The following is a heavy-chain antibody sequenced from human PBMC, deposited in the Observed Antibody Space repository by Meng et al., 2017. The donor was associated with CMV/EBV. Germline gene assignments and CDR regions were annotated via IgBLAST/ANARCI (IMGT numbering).Heavy chain of an antibody. J-gene: IGHJ5*02. CDR1: GFAFRNAW. D-gene: IGHD2-8*01. V-gene: IGHV3-15*01. CDR2: IKSKTDGGTT. CDR3: TTDFILMVYDAVDWA. Sequence: GESLKISCAASGFAFRNAWMSWVRQAPGKGLEWVGRIKSKTDGGTTDYAAPVKGRFTISRDDSKNTLYLQMNSLKTEDTAVYYCTTDFILMVYDAVDWAWGQGTLVTVSS.